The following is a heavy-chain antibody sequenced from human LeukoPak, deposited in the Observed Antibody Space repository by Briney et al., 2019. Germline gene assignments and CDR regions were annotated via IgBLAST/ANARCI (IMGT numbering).Heavy chain of an antibody. J-gene: IGHJ3*02. Sequence: GASVKVSYKASGYTFTSYDINWVRQATGQGLEWMGWMNPNSGNTGYAQKFQGRVTMTRNTSISTAYMELSSLRSEDTAVYYCARGAVIVATTRGAFDIWGQGTMVTVSS. V-gene: IGHV1-8*01. CDR3: ARGAVIVATTRGAFDI. D-gene: IGHD5-12*01. CDR2: MNPNSGNT. CDR1: GYTFTSYD.